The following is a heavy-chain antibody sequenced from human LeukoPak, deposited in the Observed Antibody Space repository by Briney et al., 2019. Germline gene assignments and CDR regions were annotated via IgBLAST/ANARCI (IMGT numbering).Heavy chain of an antibody. Sequence: PGGSLRLSCAASGFTFSSYAMTWVRQAPGKGLEWVSALSDSGASKYYADSVKGRFTISRDNSKNTLYLQMNSLRAAATAVYYCASSPPTGITVSYFDYWGQGTLVTVSS. V-gene: IGHV3-23*01. J-gene: IGHJ4*02. CDR2: LSDSGASK. D-gene: IGHD4-17*01. CDR3: ASSPPTGITVSYFDY. CDR1: GFTFSSYA.